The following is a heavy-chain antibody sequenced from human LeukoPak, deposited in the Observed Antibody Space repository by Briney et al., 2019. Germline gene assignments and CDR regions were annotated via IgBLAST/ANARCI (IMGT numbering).Heavy chain of an antibody. D-gene: IGHD2-15*01. CDR3: ARGLGCSGGSCYSTYYYYGMDV. V-gene: IGHV4-34*01. CDR1: GGSFSGYY. Sequence: SETLSLTCAVYGGSFSGYYWSGIRPPPGKGREWIGEINHIGGTNYNPSLKSRATISVDTSKHQFSLKLSSVTAADTAVYYCARGLGCSGGSCYSTYYYYGMDVWGQGTTVTVSS. J-gene: IGHJ6*02. CDR2: INHIGGT.